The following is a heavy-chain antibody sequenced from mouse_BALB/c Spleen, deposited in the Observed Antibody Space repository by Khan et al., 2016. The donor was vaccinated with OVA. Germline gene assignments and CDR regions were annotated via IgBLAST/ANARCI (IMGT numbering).Heavy chain of an antibody. CDR3: TVHGYVAWFTY. CDR1: GFSFTSYY. D-gene: IGHD2-2*01. J-gene: IGHJ3*01. Sequence: VQLLQSGPELMKPGASVKISCKASGFSFTSYYIHWVMESHGKSLEWIGYIDPFSCDTYYNQKLKGQATLTVDNSYSTAYVLLRNLTSEDYAVYYGTVHGYVAWFTYWGQGTLVTVSA. CDR2: IDPFSCDT. V-gene: IGHV1-31*01.